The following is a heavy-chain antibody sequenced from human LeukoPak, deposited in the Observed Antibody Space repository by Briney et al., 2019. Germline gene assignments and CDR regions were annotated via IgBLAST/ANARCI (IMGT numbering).Heavy chain of an antibody. CDR3: ARGKEVITMLRGLKPGYYFDY. CDR1: GGSISSYY. Sequence: SETLSLTCTVSGGSISSYYWSWIRQPPGKGLEWIGYIYYSGSTNYNPSLKSRVTISVDTSKNQFSLKLSSVTAADTAVYYCARGKEVITMLRGLKPGYYFDYWGQGTLVTVSS. V-gene: IGHV4-59*12. CDR2: IYYSGST. D-gene: IGHD3-10*01. J-gene: IGHJ4*02.